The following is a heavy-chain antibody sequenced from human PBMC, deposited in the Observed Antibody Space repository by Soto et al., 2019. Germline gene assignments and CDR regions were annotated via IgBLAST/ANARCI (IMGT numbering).Heavy chain of an antibody. CDR3: ARQGFGPLHGLVDV. V-gene: IGHV4-59*08. Sequence: QVQLQESGPGLVKPSETLSLSCTVSGGSISSYYWSWFRQSPGKRMEWIGYVHHSWGSSYNPSLQSGVAISLDTSKSQFSLKVTSVTATDTDVYYCARQGFGPLHGLVDVWGQGTTVTVSS. D-gene: IGHD3-10*01. J-gene: IGHJ6*02. CDR2: VHHSWGS. CDR1: GGSISSYY.